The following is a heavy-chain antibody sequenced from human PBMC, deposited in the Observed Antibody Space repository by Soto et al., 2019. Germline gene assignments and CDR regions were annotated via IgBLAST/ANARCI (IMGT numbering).Heavy chain of an antibody. J-gene: IGHJ4*02. CDR2: IYYSGST. CDR3: VRGNSTTIFGVVIGPLDY. Sequence: PSETLSLTCTVSGGSVSSGSYYWSWIRQPPGKGLEWIGYIYYSGSTNYNPSLKSRVTISVDTSKNQFSLKLSSVTAADTAVYYCVRGNSTTIFGVVIGPLDYWGQGTLVTVSS. D-gene: IGHD3-3*01. CDR1: GGSVSSGSYY. V-gene: IGHV4-61*01.